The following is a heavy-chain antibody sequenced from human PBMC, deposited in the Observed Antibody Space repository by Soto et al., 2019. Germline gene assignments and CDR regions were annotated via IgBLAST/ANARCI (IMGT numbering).Heavy chain of an antibody. CDR2: ISYSGST. V-gene: IGHV4-31*03. D-gene: IGHD3-22*01. Sequence: QVQLQESGPGLVKPSQTLSLTCTVSGGSISDGYYWSWIRQHPGKGLEWIGSISYSGSTSYNPSLKSRLTISVDRSKSQFSLNLSSVTAADTAVYYCARRDRSSYSYWLDTWGQGTLVTVSS. J-gene: IGHJ5*02. CDR1: GGSISDGYY. CDR3: ARRDRSSYSYWLDT.